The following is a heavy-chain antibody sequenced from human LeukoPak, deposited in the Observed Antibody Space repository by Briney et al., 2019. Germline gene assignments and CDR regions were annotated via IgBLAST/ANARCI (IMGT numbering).Heavy chain of an antibody. CDR3: AKRGVVIRVILVGFHKEAYYFDS. J-gene: IGHJ4*02. CDR1: GFTFSNNA. Sequence: GGSLRLSCAASGFTFSNNAMSWVRQAPGKGLEWVSGIEGSGDATHYADSVKGRFTISRDTSKNTLYLQMNSLRAEDTAVYFCAKRGVVIRVILVGFHKEAYYFDSWGQGALVTVSS. V-gene: IGHV3-23*01. D-gene: IGHD3-22*01. CDR2: IEGSGDAT.